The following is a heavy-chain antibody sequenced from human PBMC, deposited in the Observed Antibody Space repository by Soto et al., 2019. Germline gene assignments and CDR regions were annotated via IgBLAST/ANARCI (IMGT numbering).Heavy chain of an antibody. CDR2: IYPGDSDT. Sequence: GESLKISCKGSGYSFTSYLIGRVRQMPGKGLEWMGIIYPGDSDTRYSPSFQGQVTISADKSISTAYLQWSSLKASDTAMYYCAGGGVRGVITRTRDYYGMDVWGQGTTVTVSS. J-gene: IGHJ6*02. V-gene: IGHV5-51*01. CDR1: GYSFTSYL. CDR3: AGGGVRGVITRTRDYYGMDV. D-gene: IGHD3-10*01.